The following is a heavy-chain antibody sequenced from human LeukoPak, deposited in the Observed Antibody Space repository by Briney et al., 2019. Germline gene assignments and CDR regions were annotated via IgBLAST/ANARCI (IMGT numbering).Heavy chain of an antibody. CDR2: IYYSGST. Sequence: TSETLSLTCTVSGGSISSGDYYWRWIRQPPGKGLEWIGYIYYSGSTNYNPSLKSRVTISVDTSKNQFSLKLSSVTAADTAVYHCAREAMYSYGNNFDYWGQGTLVTVSS. D-gene: IGHD5-18*01. CDR3: AREAMYSYGNNFDY. J-gene: IGHJ4*02. CDR1: GGSISSGDYY. V-gene: IGHV4-61*08.